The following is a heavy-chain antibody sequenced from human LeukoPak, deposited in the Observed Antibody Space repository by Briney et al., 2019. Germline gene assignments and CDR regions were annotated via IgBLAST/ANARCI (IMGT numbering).Heavy chain of an antibody. D-gene: IGHD5-12*01. CDR3: ARGKSGYDYGLDH. CDR1: GGTFSSHA. J-gene: IGHJ4*02. V-gene: IGHV1-69*05. CDR2: LIPVFGTT. Sequence: SVKVSCKASGGTFSSHAISWVRQAPGQGLECVGGLIPVFGTTNYAEKFQGRVTITTDESTRTSYMELRSLKSDDAAVYYCARGKSGYDYGLDHWGQGILVIVSS.